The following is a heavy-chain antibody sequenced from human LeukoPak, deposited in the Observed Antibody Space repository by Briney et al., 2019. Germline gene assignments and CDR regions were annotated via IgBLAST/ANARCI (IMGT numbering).Heavy chain of an antibody. Sequence: GGSLRLSCAASGFTFSSYWMSWVRQAPGKGLEWVANIKEDGSEKYYVDSVKGRFTISRDNAKNSLYLQMNNLRAEDTALYHCATAVVAGWFDPWGQGTLVTVSS. CDR1: GFTFSSYW. CDR3: ATAVVAGWFDP. D-gene: IGHD2-15*01. CDR2: IKEDGSEK. V-gene: IGHV3-7*01. J-gene: IGHJ5*02.